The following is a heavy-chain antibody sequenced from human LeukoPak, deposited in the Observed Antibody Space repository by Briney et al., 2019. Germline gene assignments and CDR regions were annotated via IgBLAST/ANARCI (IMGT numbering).Heavy chain of an antibody. CDR1: GYTFTGYY. J-gene: IGHJ3*01. Sequence: GASVKVSCKASGYTFTGYYIHWVRQAPGQGLEWMGRIIPNSGGTNYAQKFQGRVTMTRDTSISTAYMELSRLRSDDTAVYYCARSPPNGRYRAGSQDVWGQGTMVVVSS. V-gene: IGHV1-2*06. CDR2: IIPNSGGT. CDR3: ARSPPNGRYRAGSQDV. D-gene: IGHD6-19*01.